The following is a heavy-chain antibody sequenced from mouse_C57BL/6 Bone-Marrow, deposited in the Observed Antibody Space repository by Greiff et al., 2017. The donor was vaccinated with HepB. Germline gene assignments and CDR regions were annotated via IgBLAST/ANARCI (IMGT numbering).Heavy chain of an antibody. CDR3: ASPYDCDEGWFAY. CDR1: GYTFTSYW. V-gene: IGHV1-7*01. J-gene: IGHJ3*01. D-gene: IGHD2-4*01. CDR2: INPSSGYT. Sequence: QVQLQQSGAELAKPGASVKLSCKASGYTFTSYWMHWVKQRPGQGLEWIGYINPSSGYTKYNQKFKDKATLTADKSSSTAYMQLSSLTYEDSAVYYCASPYDCDEGWFAYWGQGTLVTVSA.